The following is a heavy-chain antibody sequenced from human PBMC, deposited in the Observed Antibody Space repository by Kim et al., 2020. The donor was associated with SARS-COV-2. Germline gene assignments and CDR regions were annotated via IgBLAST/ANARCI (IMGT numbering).Heavy chain of an antibody. D-gene: IGHD4-4*01. J-gene: IGHJ4*02. V-gene: IGHV1-46*01. CDR3: ARVPSNYESRDY. Sequence: SYAQKFQGRVTMTRETSTSTVYMELSSLRSEDTAVYYCARVPSNYESRDYWGQGTLVTVSS.